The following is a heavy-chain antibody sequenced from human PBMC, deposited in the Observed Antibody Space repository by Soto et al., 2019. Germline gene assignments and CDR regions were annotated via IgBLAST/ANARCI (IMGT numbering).Heavy chain of an antibody. CDR2: IWGDGSNN. V-gene: IGHV3-33*01. D-gene: IGHD3-9*01. CDR1: ESTSIPYG. CDR3: VRVFDTNYFDS. Sequence: QVQLVESGERLVHLGRSLRLSGEVSESTSIPYGWPWVPRLPAQGLEWVPVIWGDGSNNYHADSGKGRFTTSRDNTKNILYVEMNSLRAEDTAVDYGVRVFDTNYFDSWGQGTLVTVSS. J-gene: IGHJ4*02.